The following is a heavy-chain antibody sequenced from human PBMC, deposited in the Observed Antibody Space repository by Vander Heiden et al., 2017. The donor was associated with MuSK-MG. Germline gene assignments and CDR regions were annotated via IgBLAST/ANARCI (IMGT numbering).Heavy chain of an antibody. CDR1: GFTFTSHG. V-gene: IGHV3-30*04. CDR2: SSYDGNYR. CDR3: ARDLGVAFDY. Sequence: QVQLVESGGGVVQAGRSLRLPGKASGFTFTSHGIHWVRQAPGKGLAWVAISSYDGNYRKYAYSVKGRFTISRDNSKNTVYLQMNSLSIEDTAIYYCARDLGVAFDYWGQGTLGTVSS. J-gene: IGHJ4*02. D-gene: IGHD3-3*01.